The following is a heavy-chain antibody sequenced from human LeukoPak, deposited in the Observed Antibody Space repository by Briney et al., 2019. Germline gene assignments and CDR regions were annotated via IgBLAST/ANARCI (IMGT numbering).Heavy chain of an antibody. CDR1: GFTFSSYA. D-gene: IGHD3-3*01. J-gene: IGHJ4*02. CDR2: ISGSGGST. V-gene: IGHV3-23*01. Sequence: GGSLRLSCAASGFTFSSYAMSWVRQAPGKGLEWVSAISGSGGSTYYADSVKGRFTISRDNTKNTLYLQMNSLRAEDTAVYYCAKEFDLEWLLNYFDYWGQGTLVTVSS. CDR3: AKEFDLEWLLNYFDY.